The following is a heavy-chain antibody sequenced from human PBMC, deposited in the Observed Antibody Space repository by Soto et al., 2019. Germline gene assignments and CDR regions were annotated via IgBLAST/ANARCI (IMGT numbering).Heavy chain of an antibody. D-gene: IGHD3-10*01. CDR3: ARERGRDYYGSGSPQGFDP. CDR2: IYYSGST. Sequence: SETLSLTCTVSGGSISSGDYYWSWIRQPPGKGLEWIGYIYYSGSTYYNPSLKSRVTISVDTSKNQFSLKLSSVTAADTAVYYCARERGRDYYGSGSPQGFDPWGQGTLVTVSS. V-gene: IGHV4-30-4*01. J-gene: IGHJ5*02. CDR1: GGSISSGDYY.